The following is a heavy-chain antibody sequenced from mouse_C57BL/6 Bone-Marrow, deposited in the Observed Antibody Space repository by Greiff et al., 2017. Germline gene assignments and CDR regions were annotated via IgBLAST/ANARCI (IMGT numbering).Heavy chain of an antibody. Sequence: VQLQQSGAELAQPGASVKLSCKASGYTFTSYWMHWVKQRPGQGLEWIGYINPSSGYTKYNQKFKDKATLTADKSSSTAYMQLSSLTYEDSAVYYCARERTNWDQFGYWGQVTLVTISA. J-gene: IGHJ3*01. CDR3: ARERTNWDQFGY. CDR2: INPSSGYT. D-gene: IGHD4-1*01. V-gene: IGHV1-7*01. CDR1: GYTFTSYW.